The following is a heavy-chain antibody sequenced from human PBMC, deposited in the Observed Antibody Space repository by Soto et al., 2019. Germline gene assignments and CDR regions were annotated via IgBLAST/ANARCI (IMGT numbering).Heavy chain of an antibody. D-gene: IGHD3-16*01. Sequence: GGSLRLSCAASGFTFSSYAMSWVRQAPGKGLEWVSAISGSGGSTYYADSVKGRFTISRDNSKNTLYLQMNSLRAEDTAVYYCAKSIAPPGGEIQSFYDWGKGTLVPVAS. CDR3: AKSIAPPGGEIQSFYD. V-gene: IGHV3-23*01. J-gene: IGHJ4*02. CDR1: GFTFSSYA. CDR2: ISGSGGST.